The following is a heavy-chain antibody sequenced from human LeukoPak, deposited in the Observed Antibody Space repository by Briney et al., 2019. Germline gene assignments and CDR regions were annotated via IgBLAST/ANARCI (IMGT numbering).Heavy chain of an antibody. CDR2: ISSSSSTI. Sequence: GGSLRLSCAASGFTFSSYSMNWVRQAPGKGLEWVSYISSSSSTIYYADSVKGRFTISRDNAKNSLYLQMNSLRAEDTAVYYCARLITAAALNNWFDPWGQGTLVTVSS. CDR1: GFTFSSYS. D-gene: IGHD6-13*01. V-gene: IGHV3-48*01. J-gene: IGHJ5*02. CDR3: ARLITAAALNNWFDP.